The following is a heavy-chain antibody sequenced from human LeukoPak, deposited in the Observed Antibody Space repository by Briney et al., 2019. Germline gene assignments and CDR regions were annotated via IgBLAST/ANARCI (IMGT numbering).Heavy chain of an antibody. CDR1: GFTFSSYA. Sequence: GGSLRLSCAASGFTFSSYAMSWVRQAPGKGLEWVSAISGSGGSTYYADSVKGRFTISRDNSKNTLYLQMDSPRAEDTAVYYCTKGGDYYGSGSYPRVPRPLVYWGQGTLVTVSS. D-gene: IGHD3-10*01. CDR3: TKGGDYYGSGSYPRVPRPLVY. CDR2: ISGSGGST. V-gene: IGHV3-23*01. J-gene: IGHJ4*02.